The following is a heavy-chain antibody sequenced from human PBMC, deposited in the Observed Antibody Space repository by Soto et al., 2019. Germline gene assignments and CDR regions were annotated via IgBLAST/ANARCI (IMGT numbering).Heavy chain of an antibody. J-gene: IGHJ5*02. CDR1: GFTVSSEY. Sequence: GGSLRLSCVASGFTVSSEYMSWVRQAPGKGLEWLSVIFTNGGSYYSDSVKGRFTISRDNSKNTLYLQMNSLRAEDTAVYYCVRDQGIPVTAWGQGTLVTVS. D-gene: IGHD6-19*01. V-gene: IGHV3-66*01. CDR2: IFTNGGS. CDR3: VRDQGIPVTA.